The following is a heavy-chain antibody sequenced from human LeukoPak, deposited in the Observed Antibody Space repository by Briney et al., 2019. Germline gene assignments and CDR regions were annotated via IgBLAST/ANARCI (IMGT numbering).Heavy chain of an antibody. CDR3: ARELEQLNWFDP. V-gene: IGHV1-69*13. D-gene: IGHD1/OR15-1a*01. CDR2: IIPIFGTA. J-gene: IGHJ5*02. CDR1: GSTFSSYA. Sequence: SVKVSCKASGSTFSSYAISWVRQAPGQGLEWMGGIIPIFGTANYAQKFQGRVTITADESTSTAYMELSSLRSEDTAVYYCARELEQLNWFDPWGQGTLVTVSS.